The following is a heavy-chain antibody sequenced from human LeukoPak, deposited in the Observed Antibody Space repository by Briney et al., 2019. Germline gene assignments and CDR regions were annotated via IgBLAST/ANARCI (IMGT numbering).Heavy chain of an antibody. D-gene: IGHD3-10*01. CDR3: ARHDSRKFGELLHDAFDI. Sequence: GASVKVSCKASGYTFTSYGISWVRQAPGQGLEWMGWISAYNGNTNYAQKLQGRVTMTTDTSTSTAYMELRSLRSDDTAVYYCARHDSRKFGELLHDAFDIWGQGTMVTVSS. J-gene: IGHJ3*02. CDR1: GYTFTSYG. CDR2: ISAYNGNT. V-gene: IGHV1-18*01.